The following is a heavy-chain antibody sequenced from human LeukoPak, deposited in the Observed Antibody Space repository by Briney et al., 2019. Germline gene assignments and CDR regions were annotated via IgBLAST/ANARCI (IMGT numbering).Heavy chain of an antibody. J-gene: IGHJ4*02. CDR2: INTNTGNP. CDR1: GYTFTNYA. CDR3: ARESPSASYCSGGSCIGY. V-gene: IGHV7-4-1*02. D-gene: IGHD2-15*01. Sequence: ASVKVSCKASGYTFTNYAMNWVRQAPGQGLEWMGWINTNTGNPTYAQGLTGRFVFSLDTSVNTAYLQISSLKAEDTAVYYCARESPSASYCSGGSCIGYWGQGTLVTVSS.